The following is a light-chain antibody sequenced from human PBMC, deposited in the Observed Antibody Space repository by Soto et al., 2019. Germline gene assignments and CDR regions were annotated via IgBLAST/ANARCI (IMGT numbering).Light chain of an antibody. CDR3: QQYDSSPPT. V-gene: IGKV3-20*01. CDR1: QSVTTNY. CDR2: GAS. Sequence: EIVLTQSPGTLSLSPGDRATLSCRASQSVTTNYLAWYQRKPGQAPRLLIYGASNRATDIPARFSGGGSGTDFTLTITRLEPEDCAVYYCQQYDSSPPTFGQGTKVEI. J-gene: IGKJ1*01.